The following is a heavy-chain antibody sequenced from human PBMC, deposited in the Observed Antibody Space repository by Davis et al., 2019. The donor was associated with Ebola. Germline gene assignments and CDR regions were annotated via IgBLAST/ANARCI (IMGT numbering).Heavy chain of an antibody. CDR3: ARGWFRELNYYYYYGMDV. CDR2: ISNNGNT. J-gene: IGHJ6*02. CDR1: GDSITSNYW. D-gene: IGHD3-10*01. V-gene: IGHV4-4*02. Sequence: MPSETLSLTCAVSGDSITSNYWWSWVRQPPGKGLEWIGEISNNGNTNYNPSFKSRVTISVDKSKNQFSLNLISVTAADTAVYYCARGWFRELNYYYYYGMDVWGRGATVTVSS.